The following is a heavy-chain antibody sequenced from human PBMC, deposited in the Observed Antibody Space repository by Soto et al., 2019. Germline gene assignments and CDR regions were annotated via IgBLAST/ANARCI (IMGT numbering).Heavy chain of an antibody. J-gene: IGHJ4*02. CDR1: GLTFNTSG. D-gene: IGHD3-3*01. CDR2: ISYDGANQ. CDR3: VRDVGPITIFGEALSGYFDS. Sequence: PGGSLRLSCEVSGLTFNTSGMHWVRQAPGKGLEWLAVISYDGANQYYGDTVKGRFTISRDNAKNSLSMHLNSLRADDTAVYYCVRDVGPITIFGEALSGYFDSWGQGTLVTVSS. V-gene: IGHV3-30*03.